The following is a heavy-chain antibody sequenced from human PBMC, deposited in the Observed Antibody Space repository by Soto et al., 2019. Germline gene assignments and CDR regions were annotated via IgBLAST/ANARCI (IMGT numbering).Heavy chain of an antibody. J-gene: IGHJ6*03. D-gene: IGHD3-16*01. CDR2: YGGSGGST. Sequence: DVQLLEFGGGLVQRGGSLRLSCAASGFTFSTYGMTWVRQAPGKGLEWVSYGGSGGSTYYADSVKGRFTISRGNSKNTPYLQMNSLRAEVTAVYYCVKFRGRAYHYYCFDVWGNGTTVTVSS. V-gene: IGHV3-23*01. CDR1: GFTFSTYG. CDR3: VKFRGRAYHYYCFDV.